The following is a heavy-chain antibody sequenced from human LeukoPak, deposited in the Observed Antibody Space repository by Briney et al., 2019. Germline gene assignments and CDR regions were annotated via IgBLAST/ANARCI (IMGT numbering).Heavy chain of an antibody. D-gene: IGHD4-17*01. CDR1: GFTFSSYA. V-gene: IGHV3-23*01. Sequence: GGSLRLSCAASGFTFSSYAMTWVRQAPGKGLEWVSAFSGSAGTTYYADSVKGRFTISRDNSKNTLYLQMNSLRAEDTAVYYCAKIYGDSTPSFDYWGQGTLVTVSS. J-gene: IGHJ4*02. CDR3: AKIYGDSTPSFDY. CDR2: FSGSAGTT.